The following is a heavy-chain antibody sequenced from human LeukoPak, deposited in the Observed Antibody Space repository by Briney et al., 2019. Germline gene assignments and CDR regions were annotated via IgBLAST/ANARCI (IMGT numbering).Heavy chain of an antibody. J-gene: IGHJ5*02. CDR3: ARCSDFPKYNWFDP. Sequence: ASVKVSCKASGGTFSSYAISWVRQAPGQGLEWMGGIIPIFGTANYAQKFQGRVTITTDESTSTAYMELSSLRSEDTAVYYCARCSDFPKYNWFDPWGQGTLSPSPQ. D-gene: IGHD3-3*01. CDR2: IIPIFGTA. V-gene: IGHV1-69*05. CDR1: GGTFSSYA.